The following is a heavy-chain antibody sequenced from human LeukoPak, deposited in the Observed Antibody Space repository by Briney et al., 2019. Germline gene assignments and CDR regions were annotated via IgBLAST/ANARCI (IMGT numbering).Heavy chain of an antibody. CDR3: ARDQTVATDAAFDI. CDR2: IYSGGST. J-gene: IGHJ3*02. D-gene: IGHD4-23*01. Sequence: GGSLRLSCAASGFTVSSNYMSWVRQAPGKGLEWVSVIYSGGSTYYADSVKGRFTISRDNSKNTLYLQMNSLRAEDTAVYYWARDQTVATDAAFDIWGQGTMVTVSS. CDR1: GFTVSSNY. V-gene: IGHV3-66*02.